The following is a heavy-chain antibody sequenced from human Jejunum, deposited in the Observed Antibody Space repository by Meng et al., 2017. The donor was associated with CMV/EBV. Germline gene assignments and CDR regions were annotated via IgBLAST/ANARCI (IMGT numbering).Heavy chain of an antibody. V-gene: IGHV3-7*01. CDR3: AKLLGGGWGD. CDR2: IKQDGGDK. J-gene: IGHJ4*02. D-gene: IGHD3-16*01. Sequence: SCAAYGFTFSSDWMRWVRQAPGKGLGWVANIKQDGGDKYYVDSVKGRFTISKDNAKNSLYLQMNSLRAEDTAVYYCAKLLGGGWGDWGPGTLVTVSS. CDR1: GFTFSSDW.